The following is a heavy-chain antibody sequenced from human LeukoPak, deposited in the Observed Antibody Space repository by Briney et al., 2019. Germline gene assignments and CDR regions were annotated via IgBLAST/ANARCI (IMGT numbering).Heavy chain of an antibody. J-gene: IGHJ2*01. V-gene: IGHV3-30*04. CDR2: LSYDGFNK. CDR3: ARETLRDLHWDFDF. CDR1: GFTFCSHA. Sequence: GALRPLCCTSGFTFCSHAIHFGRQAPREGVEGVKFLSYDGFNKYYADSVKGRFTISRDTSKNTFYLEMNSLRVEDTAVYYCARETLRDLHWDFDFWGRGTLVTVSS.